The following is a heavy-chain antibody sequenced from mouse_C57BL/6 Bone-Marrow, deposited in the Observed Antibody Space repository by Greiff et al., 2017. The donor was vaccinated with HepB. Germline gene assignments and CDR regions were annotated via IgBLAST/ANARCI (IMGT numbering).Heavy chain of an antibody. D-gene: IGHD1-1*01. CDR3: TAITTVVADYFDY. Sequence: EVKLEESGGGLVQPGGSMKLSCVASGFTFSNYWMNWVRQSPEKGLEWVAQIRLKSDNYATHYAESVKGRLTISRDDSKSSVYLQMNNLRAEDTGIYYCTAITTVVADYFDYWGQGTTLTVSS. J-gene: IGHJ2*01. CDR2: IRLKSDNYAT. CDR1: GFTFSNYW. V-gene: IGHV6-3*01.